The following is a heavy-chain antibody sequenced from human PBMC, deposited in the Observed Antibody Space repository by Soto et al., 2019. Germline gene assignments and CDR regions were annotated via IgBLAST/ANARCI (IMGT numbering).Heavy chain of an antibody. Sequence: QVQLVESGGGVVQPGRSLRLYCAASGFTFSRYGMHWVRQAPGKGLGWVAVISYDGSNKYYADSVKGRFTISRDNSKNTLYLQMNSLRAEDTAVYYCARGKKGGFDYWGQGTLVTVSS. CDR1: GFTFSRYG. J-gene: IGHJ4*02. D-gene: IGHD1-26*01. V-gene: IGHV3-30*03. CDR2: ISYDGSNK. CDR3: ARGKKGGFDY.